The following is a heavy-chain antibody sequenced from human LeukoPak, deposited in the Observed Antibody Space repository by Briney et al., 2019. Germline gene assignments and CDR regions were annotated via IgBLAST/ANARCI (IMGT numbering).Heavy chain of an antibody. Sequence: ASVKVSCKASGYTFTSYYMHWVRQAPGQGLEWMGIINPSGGSTSYAQKFQSRVTMTRDTSTSTVYMELSSLRSEDTAVYYCARVVGARGYAFDIWGQGTMVTVSS. CDR3: ARVVGARGYAFDI. J-gene: IGHJ3*02. CDR1: GYTFTSYY. V-gene: IGHV1-46*01. CDR2: INPSGGST. D-gene: IGHD1-26*01.